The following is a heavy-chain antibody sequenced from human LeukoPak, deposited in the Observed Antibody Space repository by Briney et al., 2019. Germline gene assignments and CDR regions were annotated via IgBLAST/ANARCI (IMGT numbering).Heavy chain of an antibody. Sequence: GGSLRLSCAASGFTFSSYAMHWVRQAPGKGLEWVAVISYDGSNKYYADSVEGRFTISRDNSKNTLYLQMNSLRAEDTAVYYCARDPADDYGDYVLDYWGQGTLVTVSS. J-gene: IGHJ4*02. D-gene: IGHD4-17*01. CDR1: GFTFSSYA. CDR2: ISYDGSNK. V-gene: IGHV3-30*04. CDR3: ARDPADDYGDYVLDY.